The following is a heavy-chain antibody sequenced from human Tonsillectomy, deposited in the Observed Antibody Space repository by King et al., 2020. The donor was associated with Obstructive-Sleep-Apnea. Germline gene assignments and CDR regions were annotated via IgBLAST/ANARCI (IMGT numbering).Heavy chain of an antibody. V-gene: IGHV1-69*10. CDR1: GGTFSSYA. CDR2: IIPILGIA. D-gene: IGHD3-22*01. CDR3: ASTPPPVSYDSSGYYYYHDY. J-gene: IGHJ4*02. Sequence: VQLVESGAEVKKPGSSVKVSCKASGGTFSSYAISWVRQAPGQGLEWMGGIIPILGIANYAQKFQGRVTITADKSTSTAYMEPSSLRSEDTAVYYCASTPPPVSYDSSGYYYYHDYWGQGTLVTVSS.